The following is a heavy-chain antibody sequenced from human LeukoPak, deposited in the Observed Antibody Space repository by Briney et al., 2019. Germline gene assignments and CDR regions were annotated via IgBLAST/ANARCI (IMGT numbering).Heavy chain of an antibody. CDR3: ASDLLIARAAFDI. V-gene: IGHV3-11*01. CDR2: ISSSGSTI. Sequence: GGSLRLSCAGSGFTFSDYYMSWIRQAPGKGLEWVSYISSSGSTIYYADSVKGRFTISRDNAKNSLYLQMNSLRAEDTAVYYCASDLLIARAAFDIWGQGTMVTVSS. CDR1: GFTFSDYY. J-gene: IGHJ3*02. D-gene: IGHD3-22*01.